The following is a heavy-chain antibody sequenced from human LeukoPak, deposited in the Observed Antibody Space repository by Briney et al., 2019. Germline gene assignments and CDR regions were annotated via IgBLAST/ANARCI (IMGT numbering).Heavy chain of an antibody. Sequence: QSGGSLRLSCAASGFTFSDYSMNWVRQAPGKGLEWISYIGIDSGNTNYADSVKGRFTISRDNAKNSLYLQMNSLRAEDTAVYYCARVFPYPDYWGQGTLVTVSS. CDR3: ARVFPYPDY. CDR2: IGIDSGNT. CDR1: GFTFSDYS. J-gene: IGHJ4*02. V-gene: IGHV3-48*04.